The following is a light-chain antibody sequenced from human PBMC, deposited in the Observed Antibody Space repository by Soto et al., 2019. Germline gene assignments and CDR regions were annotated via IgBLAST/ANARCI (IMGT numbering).Light chain of an antibody. CDR3: QQRSGGPPLFT. Sequence: EIVLTQSPATLSLSPGERATLSCRASQSVSSYLAWYQQRPGQPPRLLIYDASNRATGIPARFSGSGSGTDFTLTISSLEPEDFAIYYCQQRSGGPPLFTFGPGTKVDI. CDR2: DAS. CDR1: QSVSSY. J-gene: IGKJ3*01. V-gene: IGKV3-11*01.